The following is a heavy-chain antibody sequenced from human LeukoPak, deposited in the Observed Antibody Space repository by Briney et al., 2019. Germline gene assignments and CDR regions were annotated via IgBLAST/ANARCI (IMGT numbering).Heavy chain of an antibody. D-gene: IGHD3-10*01. CDR1: GFTFSSYG. Sequence: RGGSLRLSCAASGFTFSSYGMHWVRQAPGKGLEWVAFIRYDGSNKYYADSVKGRFTISRDNSKNTLYLQMNSLRAEDTAVYYCARVSYYYGSGSYRPTAVYYFDYWGQGTLVTVSS. J-gene: IGHJ4*02. CDR2: IRYDGSNK. V-gene: IGHV3-30*02. CDR3: ARVSYYYGSGSYRPTAVYYFDY.